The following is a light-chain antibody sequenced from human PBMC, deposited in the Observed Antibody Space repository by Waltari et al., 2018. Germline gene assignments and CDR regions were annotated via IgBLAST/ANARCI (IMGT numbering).Light chain of an antibody. J-gene: IGKJ4*01. CDR2: GAS. CDR3: QQFASYPYT. V-gene: IGKV1-16*01. Sequence: DIYLTQSPSSLSAFVGDRVTITCRASQGIVNYLAWFQQKPGKAPKSLSYGASDLESGVPSRFSGSGSGTDFTLTITSLQPEDFATYYCQQFASYPYTFGGGTKVEIK. CDR1: QGIVNY.